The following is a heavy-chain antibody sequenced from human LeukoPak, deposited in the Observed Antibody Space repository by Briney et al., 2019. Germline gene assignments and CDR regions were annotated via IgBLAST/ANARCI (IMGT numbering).Heavy chain of an antibody. V-gene: IGHV3-23*01. Sequence: GGSLRLSCAASGFTFDDYGMSWVRQAPGKGLEWVSPISGSGGTTYYADSVKGRFTISRDNSKDTLYLQMNSLRAEDTAVYYCAKLLWFGELSEPTYGMDVWGQGTTVTVSS. CDR1: GFTFDDYG. J-gene: IGHJ6*02. D-gene: IGHD3-10*01. CDR2: ISGSGGTT. CDR3: AKLLWFGELSEPTYGMDV.